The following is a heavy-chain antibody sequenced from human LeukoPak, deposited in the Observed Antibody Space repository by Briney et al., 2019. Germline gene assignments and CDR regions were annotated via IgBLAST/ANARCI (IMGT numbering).Heavy chain of an antibody. V-gene: IGHV1-2*02. Sequence: ASVKVSCKASGYTFTGYYMHWVRQAPGQELEWMGWINPNSGGTNYAQKFQGRVTMNRDTSISTAYMELSRLRSEDTAVYYCARSVVVTAMDYYGMDVWGQGTTVTVSS. CDR2: INPNSGGT. CDR1: GYTFTGYY. CDR3: ARSVVVTAMDYYGMDV. D-gene: IGHD2-21*02. J-gene: IGHJ6*02.